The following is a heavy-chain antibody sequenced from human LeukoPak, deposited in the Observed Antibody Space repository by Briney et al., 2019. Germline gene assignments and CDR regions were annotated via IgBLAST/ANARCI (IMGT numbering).Heavy chain of an antibody. CDR1: GYTFTSYD. CDR3: ARAPLGRPDYYGMDV. V-gene: IGHV1-8*01. J-gene: IGHJ6*02. CDR2: MNPNSGNT. D-gene: IGHD1-26*01. Sequence: ASVKVSCKASGYTFTSYDINWVRQATGQGLEWVGWMNPNSGNTGYAQKFQGRVTMTRNTSISTVYMELSSLRSEDTAVYYCARAPLGRPDYYGMDVWGQGTTVIVSS.